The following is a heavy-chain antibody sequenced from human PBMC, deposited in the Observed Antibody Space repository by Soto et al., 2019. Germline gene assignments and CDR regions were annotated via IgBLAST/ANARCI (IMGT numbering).Heavy chain of an antibody. V-gene: IGHV4-34*01. CDR2: IDENGSA. CDR3: ARDRRASNFLPRWFDP. Sequence: PSETRSLTCLVSGWSFSSYHWAWIRQIPVKGLEWIGEIDENGSARYNPSLQGRVTLSLDTPKNQLSLSLTSVTAADTAVYYCARDRRASNFLPRWFDPWGQGTLVTVSS. CDR1: GWSFSSYH. J-gene: IGHJ5*02. D-gene: IGHD3-16*02.